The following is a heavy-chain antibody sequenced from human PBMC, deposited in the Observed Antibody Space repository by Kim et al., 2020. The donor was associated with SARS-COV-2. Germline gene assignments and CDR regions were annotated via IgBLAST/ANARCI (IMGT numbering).Heavy chain of an antibody. CDR2: ISWNSGSI. D-gene: IGHD3-10*01. CDR1: GFTFDDYA. Sequence: GGSLRLSCAASGFTFDDYAMHWVRQAPGKGLEWVSGISWNSGSIGYADSVKGRFTISRDNAKNSLYLQMNSLRAEDTALYYCAKGGVLLWFGGIDYWGQGTLVTVPS. J-gene: IGHJ4*02. CDR3: AKGGVLLWFGGIDY. V-gene: IGHV3-9*01.